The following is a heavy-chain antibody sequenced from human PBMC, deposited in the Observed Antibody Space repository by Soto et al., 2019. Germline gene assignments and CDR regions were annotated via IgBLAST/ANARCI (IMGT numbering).Heavy chain of an antibody. V-gene: IGHV4-39*01. Sequence: PSETLSLTCTVSGGSISSSSYYWGWIRQPPGKGLEWIGSIYYSGSTYYNPSLKSRVTISVDTSKNQFSLKLSSVTAADTAVYYCARHVVSALTGEWPLYYFDYWGQGTLVTVSS. CDR3: ARHVVSALTGEWPLYYFDY. CDR1: GGSISSSSYY. D-gene: IGHD3-10*01. CDR2: IYYSGST. J-gene: IGHJ4*02.